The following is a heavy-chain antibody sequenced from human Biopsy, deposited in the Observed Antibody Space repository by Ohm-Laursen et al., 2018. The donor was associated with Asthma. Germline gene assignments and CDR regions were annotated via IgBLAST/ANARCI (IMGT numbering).Heavy chain of an antibody. CDR2: ISVYNGNT. V-gene: IGHV1-18*01. CDR3: ARAVDYSHYYGIDV. CDR1: GYTFNSAG. J-gene: IGHJ6*02. D-gene: IGHD3-10*01. Sequence: ASVKVSCKASGYTFNSAGITWVRQAPGQGLEWMGWISVYNGNTKVAQELQDRVTMITDTSTSTAYMELRSLRSDDTAVYFCARAVDYSHYYGIDVWGQGTTVTVS.